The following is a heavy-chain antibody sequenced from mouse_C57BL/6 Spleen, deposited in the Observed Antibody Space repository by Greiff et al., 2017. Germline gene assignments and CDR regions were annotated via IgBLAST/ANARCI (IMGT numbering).Heavy chain of an antibody. CDR3: ARGDYYGSSYGY. CDR1: GYTFTSYW. CDR2: IYPGSGST. D-gene: IGHD1-1*01. Sequence: QVQLQQPGAELVKPGASVKMSCKASGYTFTSYWITWVKQRPGQGLEWIGDIYPGSGSTNYNEKSKSKATLTVDTSSSTAYMQLSSLTSEDSAVYYCARGDYYGSSYGYWGQGTTLTVSS. V-gene: IGHV1-55*01. J-gene: IGHJ2*01.